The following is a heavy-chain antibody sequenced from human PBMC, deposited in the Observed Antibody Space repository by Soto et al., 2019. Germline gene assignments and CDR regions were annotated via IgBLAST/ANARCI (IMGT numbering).Heavy chain of an antibody. J-gene: IGHJ4*02. D-gene: IGHD5-18*01. CDR3: ASKRARRGYSYGVDY. V-gene: IGHV4-61*01. CDR2: IYYSGST. CDR1: GGSVSSGSYY. Sequence: SETLSLTCTVSGGSVSSGSYYWSWIRQPPGKGLEWFGYIYYSGSTNYNPSLKSRVTISVDTSKNQFSLKLSSVTAADTAVYYCASKRARRGYSYGVDYWGQGTLVTVSS.